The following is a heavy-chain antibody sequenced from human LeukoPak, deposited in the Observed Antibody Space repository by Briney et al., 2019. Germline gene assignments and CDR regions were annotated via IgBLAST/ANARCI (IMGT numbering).Heavy chain of an antibody. J-gene: IGHJ4*02. D-gene: IGHD2-15*01. CDR2: IYSGGST. Sequence: VIYSGGSTYYADSVKGRFTISRDNSKNTLYLQMNSLRAEDTAVYYCARDPGYCSGGSCYDYWGQGTLVTVSS. V-gene: IGHV3-53*01. CDR3: ARDPGYCSGGSCYDY.